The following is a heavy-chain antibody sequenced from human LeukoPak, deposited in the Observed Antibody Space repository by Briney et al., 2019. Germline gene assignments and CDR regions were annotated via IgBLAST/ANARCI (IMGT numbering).Heavy chain of an antibody. CDR3: AIPSGESCSGGSCYSDAGAFDI. J-gene: IGHJ3*02. CDR2: INPNSGGT. V-gene: IGHV1-2*02. D-gene: IGHD2-15*01. Sequence: ASVKVSCKASGYTFTGYYMHWVRQAPGQGLEWMGWINPNSGGTNYAQKFQGRVTMTRDTSIGTAYMELSRLRSDDTAVYYCAIPSGESCSGGSCYSDAGAFDIWGQGTMVTVSS. CDR1: GYTFTGYY.